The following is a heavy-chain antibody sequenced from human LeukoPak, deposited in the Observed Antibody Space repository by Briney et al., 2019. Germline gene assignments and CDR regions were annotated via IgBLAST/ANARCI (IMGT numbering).Heavy chain of an antibody. V-gene: IGHV3-20*01. Sequence: PGGSLRLSCRARGFTFDDYGMNWVRQAPGKGLECISGIHWNGDTPNYPASVEGRFTISRDNAKNSLYLQMNSLRAEDTALYHAEDGIRYYYYYYMDVWGKGTMVTVSS. CDR1: GFTFDDYG. D-gene: IGHD3-9*01. CDR2: IHWNGDTP. CDR3: EDGIRYYYYYYMDV. J-gene: IGHJ6*03.